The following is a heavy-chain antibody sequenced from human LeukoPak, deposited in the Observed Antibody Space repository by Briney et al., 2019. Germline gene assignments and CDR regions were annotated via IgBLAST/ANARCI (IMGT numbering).Heavy chain of an antibody. CDR3: ARDRASLGIAVADAFDI. Sequence: PSETLSLTCAVSGDSISGFYWSWIRQPPGKGLEWIGYIYYSGSANYNPSLKSRVTISVDTSKNQFSLKLNSVTAADTAVYYCARDRASLGIAVADAFDIWGQGTMVTVSS. CDR1: GDSISGFY. V-gene: IGHV4-59*01. CDR2: IYYSGSA. D-gene: IGHD6-19*01. J-gene: IGHJ3*02.